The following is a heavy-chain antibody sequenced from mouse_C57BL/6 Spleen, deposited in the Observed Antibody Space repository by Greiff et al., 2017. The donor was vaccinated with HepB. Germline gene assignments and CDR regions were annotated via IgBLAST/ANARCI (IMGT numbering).Heavy chain of an antibody. Sequence: VQLQQSGAELVKPGASVKMSCKASGYTFTSYWITWVKQRPGQGLEWIGDIYPGSGSTNYNEKFKSKATLTVDTSSSTAYMQLSSLTSEDSAVYYCARMGGMVTTGYYYWGQGTSVTVSS. CDR3: ARMGGMVTTGYYY. J-gene: IGHJ4*01. CDR1: GYTFTSYW. V-gene: IGHV1-55*01. D-gene: IGHD2-2*01. CDR2: IYPGSGST.